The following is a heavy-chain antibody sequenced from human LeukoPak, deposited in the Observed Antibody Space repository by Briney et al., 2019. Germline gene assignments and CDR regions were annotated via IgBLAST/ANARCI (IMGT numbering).Heavy chain of an antibody. CDR1: GYSFSGYY. V-gene: IGHV1-2*02. D-gene: IGHD2-2*01. Sequence: ASVKVSCKASGYSFSGYYIHWVRQAPGQGLEWMGWINPKSGGTQFKENFQGRVTMTRDSSISTAYLELSGLRSDDTAVYYCARDLGLHCNSISCPFDYGGQGTLVSVYS. CDR2: INPKSGGT. J-gene: IGHJ4*02. CDR3: ARDLGLHCNSISCPFDY.